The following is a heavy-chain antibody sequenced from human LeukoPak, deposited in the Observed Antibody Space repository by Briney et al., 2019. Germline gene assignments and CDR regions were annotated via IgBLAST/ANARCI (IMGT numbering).Heavy chain of an antibody. Sequence: SDTLSLTCTVSGGSISSYYWSWIRQPPGKGLEWIGYIYYSESTNYNPSLKSRVTIPVDTSKNQFSLKLSSVTAADTAVYHCARDYLLYGMDVWGQGTTVTVSS. CDR2: IYYSEST. V-gene: IGHV4-59*12. J-gene: IGHJ6*02. CDR3: ARDYLLYGMDV. CDR1: GGSISSYY.